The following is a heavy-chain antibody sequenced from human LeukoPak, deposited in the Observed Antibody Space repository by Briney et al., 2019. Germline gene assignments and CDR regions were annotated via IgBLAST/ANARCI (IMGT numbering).Heavy chain of an antibody. Sequence: SETLSLTCAVSGYSISSGYYWGRIRQPPGKGLEWIGSIYHSGSTYYNPSLKSRVTISVDTSKNQFSLKLSSVTAADTAVYYCASSDYDSSAGAFDIWGQGTMVTVSS. V-gene: IGHV4-38-2*01. D-gene: IGHD3-22*01. J-gene: IGHJ3*02. CDR2: IYHSGST. CDR1: GYSISSGYY. CDR3: ASSDYDSSAGAFDI.